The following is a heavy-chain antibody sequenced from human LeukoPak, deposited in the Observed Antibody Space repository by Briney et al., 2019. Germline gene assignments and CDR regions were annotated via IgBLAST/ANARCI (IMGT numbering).Heavy chain of an antibody. J-gene: IGHJ3*02. CDR2: ISYDGSNK. CDR1: GFTFSSYG. Sequence: GRSLRLSCADSGFTFSSYGMHWVRQAPGKGLEWVAVISYDGSNKYYADSVKGRFTISRDNSKNTLYLQMNSLRAEDTAVYYCAKALRVKRQWLGDDAFDIWGQGTMVTVSS. CDR3: AKALRVKRQWLGDDAFDI. V-gene: IGHV3-30*18. D-gene: IGHD6-19*01.